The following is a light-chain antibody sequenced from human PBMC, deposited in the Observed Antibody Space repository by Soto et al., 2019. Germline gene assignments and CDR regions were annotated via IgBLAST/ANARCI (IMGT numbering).Light chain of an antibody. CDR1: QGISNF. V-gene: IGKV1-27*01. CDR2: AAS. CDR3: QHYNNARCT. J-gene: IGKJ2*02. Sequence: DIQMTQSPSSLSASVGDRVTITCRASQGISNFLAWFQQKPGKVPKLLIYAASTLQSGVPSRFSGSGSGTEFTLTISSLQADDFATYYCQHYNNARCTFGQGTKLEIK.